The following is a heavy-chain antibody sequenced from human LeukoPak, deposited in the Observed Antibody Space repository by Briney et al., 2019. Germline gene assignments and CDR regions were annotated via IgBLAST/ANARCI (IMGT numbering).Heavy chain of an antibody. Sequence: PGGSLRLSCAASGFTFSSYEMNWVRQAPGKGLEWVSYISSSGSTIYYADSVKGRFTISRDNAKNSLYLQMNSLRAEDTAVYYCARVKYCSGGSCPDYWGQGTLVTVSS. CDR3: ARVKYCSGGSCPDY. CDR2: ISSSGSTI. D-gene: IGHD2-15*01. CDR1: GFTFSSYE. J-gene: IGHJ4*02. V-gene: IGHV3-48*03.